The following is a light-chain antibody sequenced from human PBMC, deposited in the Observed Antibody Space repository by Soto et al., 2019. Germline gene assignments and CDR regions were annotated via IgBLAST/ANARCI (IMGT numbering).Light chain of an antibody. Sequence: QSALTQTASVSGSPGQSITIFCTGTSSDVGGYNYVSWYQQHPGKAPKLIIYEVSNRPSGVSNRFSGSKSGNTASLTISGLQADDEADYYCSSYTSSSTLLFGGGTKLTVL. CDR2: EVS. CDR1: SSDVGGYNY. J-gene: IGLJ2*01. CDR3: SSYTSSSTLL. V-gene: IGLV2-14*01.